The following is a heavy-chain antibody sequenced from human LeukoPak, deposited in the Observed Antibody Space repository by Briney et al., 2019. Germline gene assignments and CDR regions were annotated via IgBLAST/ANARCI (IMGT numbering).Heavy chain of an antibody. D-gene: IGHD6-19*01. Sequence: PSETLSLTCTISGDSMSVGRSYWGWVRHPPGEGLECITSIHYDGTNYYYPPLKSRVTISMDSSKNHFPLEVKSVTAADTAMYYCGTGGGIAVSHVWGQGIMVAVST. V-gene: IGHV4-39*06. CDR2: IHYDGTN. CDR1: GDSMSVGRSY. CDR3: GTGGGIAVSHV. J-gene: IGHJ4*02.